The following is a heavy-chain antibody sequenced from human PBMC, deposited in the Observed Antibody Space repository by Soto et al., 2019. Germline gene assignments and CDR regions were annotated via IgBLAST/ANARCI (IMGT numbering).Heavy chain of an antibody. J-gene: IGHJ4*02. CDR3: ADRYGGNFHRWYFDP. V-gene: IGHV2-5*01. Sequence: KESGPTLVKPTQTLTLTCTYSGFSLTTSGAGVGWIRQPPGKALEWLALISWKDDKRYNPGLESRLTITKDTSKNQVILTLNNMDPVETAIYFCADRYGGNFHRWYFDPWGQGTLVTVSS. CDR1: GFSLTTSGAG. CDR2: ISWKDDK. D-gene: IGHD4-17*01.